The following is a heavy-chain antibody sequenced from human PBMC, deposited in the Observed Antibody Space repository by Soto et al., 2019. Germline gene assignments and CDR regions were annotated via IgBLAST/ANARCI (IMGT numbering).Heavy chain of an antibody. CDR2: ISAYNGNT. CDR1: GYTFTSYG. D-gene: IGHD5-18*01. J-gene: IGHJ4*02. V-gene: IGHV1-18*04. CDR3: ARVDPTDSFGYHSFDY. Sequence: QVHLVQSGAEVKKPGASVKVSCKASGYTFTSYGISWVRQAPGQGLEWMGWISAYNGNTNYAQKLQGRVTMTTDTDTSTANMELRHLQSYDTAVYYCARVDPTDSFGYHSFDYWGQGTLVTVSS.